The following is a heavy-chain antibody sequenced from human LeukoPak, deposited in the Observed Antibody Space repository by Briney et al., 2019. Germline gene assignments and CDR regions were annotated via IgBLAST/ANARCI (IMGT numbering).Heavy chain of an antibody. CDR3: ARDKGGSGYDHLDS. J-gene: IGHJ4*02. D-gene: IGHD5-12*01. CDR1: GDSVSTNSAA. V-gene: IGHV6-1*01. CDR2: TYYRSKWYN. Sequence: SQTLSLTCAISGDSVSTNSAAWNWIRQSPSRGLEWLGRTYYRSKWYNDYAVSVKSRIAINPDTSKNQYSLQLNSVTPEDTAVYYCARDKGGSGYDHLDSWGQGTLVTVSS.